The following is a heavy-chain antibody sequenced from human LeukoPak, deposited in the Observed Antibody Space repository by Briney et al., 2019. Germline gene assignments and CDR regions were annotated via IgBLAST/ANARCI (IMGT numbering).Heavy chain of an antibody. D-gene: IGHD3-22*01. CDR2: ISAYSGDT. Sequence: GASVKVSCKASGYTFTSYGISWVRQAPGQGLEWMGWISAYSGDTNYAQKFQGRATMTTDTSTSTAYMELRSLSSDDTAVYYCAGLLLDYYDLANYFDYWGQGTLVTVSS. J-gene: IGHJ4*02. V-gene: IGHV1-18*01. CDR3: AGLLLDYYDLANYFDY. CDR1: GYTFTSYG.